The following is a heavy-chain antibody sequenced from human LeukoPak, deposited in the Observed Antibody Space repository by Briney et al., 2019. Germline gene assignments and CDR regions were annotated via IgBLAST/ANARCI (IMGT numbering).Heavy chain of an antibody. CDR1: GFTFSSYA. V-gene: IGHV3-30*04. Sequence: GRSLRLSCAASGFTFSSYAMHWVRQAPGKGLEWVAVISYDGSNKYYADSVKGRFTIFRDNSKNTLYLQMNSLRAEDTAVYYCATSSMVRGAQFDYWGQGTLVTVSS. D-gene: IGHD3-10*01. J-gene: IGHJ4*02. CDR2: ISYDGSNK. CDR3: ATSSMVRGAQFDY.